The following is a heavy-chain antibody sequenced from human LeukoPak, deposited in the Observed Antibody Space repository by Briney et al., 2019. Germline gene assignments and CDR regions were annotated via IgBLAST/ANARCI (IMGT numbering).Heavy chain of an antibody. CDR3: ATPGFGEFTYYFDY. CDR1: GYTLTELS. J-gene: IGHJ4*02. D-gene: IGHD3-10*01. V-gene: IGHV1-24*01. Sequence: ASVKVSCKVSGYTLTELSMHWVRQAPGKGLEWMGGFDPEDGETIYAQKFQGRVTMTEDTSTDTAYMELSSLRSEDTAVYYCATPGFGEFTYYFDYWGQGTLVTVSS. CDR2: FDPEDGET.